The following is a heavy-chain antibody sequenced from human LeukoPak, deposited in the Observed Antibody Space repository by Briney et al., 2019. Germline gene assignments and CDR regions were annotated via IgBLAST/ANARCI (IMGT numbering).Heavy chain of an antibody. CDR1: GYTFTCYY. CDR3: ARGTVIWSGYGDWSKCYFDY. CDR2: INPNSGGT. Sequence: ASVKVSCKASGYTFTCYYMHWVRQAPGQGLEWMGWINPNSGGTNYAQKFQGRVTMTRDTSISTAYMELSRLRSDDTAVYYCARGTVIWSGYGDWSKCYFDYWGQGTLVTVSS. D-gene: IGHD3-3*01. J-gene: IGHJ4*02. V-gene: IGHV1-2*02.